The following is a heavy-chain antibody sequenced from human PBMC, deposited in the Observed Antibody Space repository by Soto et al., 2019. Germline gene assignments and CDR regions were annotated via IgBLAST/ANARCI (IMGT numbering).Heavy chain of an antibody. D-gene: IGHD3-22*01. Sequence: SETLSLTCTVSGGSISSGDYYWSWIRQPPGKGLEWIGYIYYSGSTYYNPSLKSRVTISVDTSKNQFSLKLSSVTAADTAVYYCARDVGYYDLDYWGQGTLVTVSS. CDR1: GGSISSGDYY. CDR2: IYYSGST. J-gene: IGHJ4*02. V-gene: IGHV4-30-4*01. CDR3: ARDVGYYDLDY.